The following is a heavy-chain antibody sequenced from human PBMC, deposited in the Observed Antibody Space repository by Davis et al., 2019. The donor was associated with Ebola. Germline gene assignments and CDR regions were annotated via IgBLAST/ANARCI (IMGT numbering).Heavy chain of an antibody. D-gene: IGHD3-10*01. J-gene: IGHJ5*02. V-gene: IGHV2-26*01. CDR1: GFSLDHAKVG. CDR2: IFANHER. Sequence: SGPTLVKPTETLTLTCNFSGFSLDHAKVGVAWIRQPPGKALEWLAHIFANHERSYSPSLRNRLDINRDPYRSQVVLSMTNMAPADTATYFCARIEIGHRLKYYYGSGGTFDPWGPGIHVTVPA. CDR3: ARIEIGHRLKYYYGSGGTFDP.